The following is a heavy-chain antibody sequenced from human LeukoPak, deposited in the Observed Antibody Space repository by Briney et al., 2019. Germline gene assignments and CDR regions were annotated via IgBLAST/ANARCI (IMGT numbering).Heavy chain of an antibody. Sequence: GGSLRLSCVASGFTFSNYSIHWVRQTPGKGLEWVSSITCGGKYIYDADSVKGRFTISRDNAENSVYLQMNSLRAEDTAVYYFSRDGLWYFDLWGRGTLVSVSS. J-gene: IGHJ2*01. CDR2: ITCGGKYI. CDR1: GFTFSNYS. V-gene: IGHV3-21*01. CDR3: SRDGLWYFDL.